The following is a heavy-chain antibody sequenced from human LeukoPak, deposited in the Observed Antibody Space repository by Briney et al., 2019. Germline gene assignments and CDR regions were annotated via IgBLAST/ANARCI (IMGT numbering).Heavy chain of an antibody. D-gene: IGHD4-23*01. CDR2: ISYDGSNK. V-gene: IGHV3-30-3*01. J-gene: IGHJ4*02. CDR1: GFTFSSYA. Sequence: GGSLRLSCAASGFTFSSYAMHWVRQAPGKGLEWVAVISYDGSNKYYADSVKGRFTISRDSSKNTLYLQMNSLRAEDTAVYYCARDGHGGNAFDYWGQGTLVTVSS. CDR3: ARDGHGGNAFDY.